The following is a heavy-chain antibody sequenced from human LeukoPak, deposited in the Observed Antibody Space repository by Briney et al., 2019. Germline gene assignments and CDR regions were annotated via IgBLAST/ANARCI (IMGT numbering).Heavy chain of an antibody. CDR3: ARGGDDSSSQL. J-gene: IGHJ4*02. CDR2: IYTSGST. V-gene: IGHV4-61*02. Sequence: PSQTLSLTCTVSGGSISSGSYYWSWIRQPAGKGLEWIGRIYTSGSTNYNPSLKSRVTISVDTSKNQFSLKLSSVTAADTAVYYCARGGDDSSSQLWGQGTLVTFSS. D-gene: IGHD3-22*01. CDR1: GGSISSGSYY.